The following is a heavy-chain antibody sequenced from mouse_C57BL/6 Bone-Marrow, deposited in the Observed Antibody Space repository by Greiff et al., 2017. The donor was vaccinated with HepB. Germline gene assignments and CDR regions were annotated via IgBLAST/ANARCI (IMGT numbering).Heavy chain of an antibody. J-gene: IGHJ3*01. CDR1: GYTFTNYW. D-gene: IGHD2-3*01. CDR3: ARYSDGYPFAY. V-gene: IGHV1-63*01. CDR2: IYPGGGYT. Sequence: VQLKESGAELVRPGTSVKMSCKASGYTFTNYWIGWAKQRPGHGLEWIGDIYPGGGYTNYNEKFKGKATLTADKSSSTAYMQFSSLTSEDSAIYYCARYSDGYPFAYWGQGTLVTVSA.